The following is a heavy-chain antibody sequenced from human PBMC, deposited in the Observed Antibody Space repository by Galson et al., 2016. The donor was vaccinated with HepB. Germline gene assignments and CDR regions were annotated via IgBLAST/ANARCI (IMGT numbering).Heavy chain of an antibody. J-gene: IGHJ5*02. D-gene: IGHD1-1*01. V-gene: IGHV4-39*01. CDR2: IYYAGRT. Sequence: SETLSLTCTVSGGSISGSSYYWGWVRQPPGKGLDCIGIIYYAGRTYYNPSLKSRVTISVDTSKNQFSLNLNSVTVADTAVYYCARRGTGKNWFDPWGQGTLVTVSS. CDR1: GGSISGSSYY. CDR3: ARRGTGKNWFDP.